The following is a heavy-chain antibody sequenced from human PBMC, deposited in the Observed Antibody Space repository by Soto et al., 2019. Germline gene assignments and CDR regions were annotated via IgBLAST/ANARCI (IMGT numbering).Heavy chain of an antibody. CDR2: TYYRSKWYN. D-gene: IGHD6-19*01. Sequence: SQSLSLTCGVSGDSVSSNSAAWNWIRQSPSRGLEWLGRTYYRSKWYNDYAVSVKSRITINPDTSKNQFSLQLNSVTPEDTAVYYCARDGYSSGWYSSTYFDYWGQGTLVTVSS. J-gene: IGHJ4*02. CDR3: ARDGYSSGWYSSTYFDY. CDR1: GDSVSSNSAA. V-gene: IGHV6-1*01.